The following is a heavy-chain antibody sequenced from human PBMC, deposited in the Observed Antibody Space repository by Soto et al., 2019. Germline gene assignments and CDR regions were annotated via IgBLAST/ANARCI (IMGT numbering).Heavy chain of an antibody. CDR3: ARYPPYCSSTTCDWFDP. V-gene: IGHV1-18*04. CDR1: GYTFTSYG. Sequence: QVQLVQSGAEVKKPGAAVKGSCKASGYTFTSYGISWVRQAPGQGLEWMGWISAYNGNTNYAQKLQGRVTMTTDTSTSKAYMELRSLRSDDTAVYYGARYPPYCSSTTCDWFDPLGQGTLVPVSS. CDR2: ISAYNGNT. D-gene: IGHD2-2*01. J-gene: IGHJ5*02.